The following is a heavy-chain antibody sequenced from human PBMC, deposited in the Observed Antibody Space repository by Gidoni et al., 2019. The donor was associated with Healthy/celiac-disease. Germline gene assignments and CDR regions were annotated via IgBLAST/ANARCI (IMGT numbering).Heavy chain of an antibody. Sequence: EVQLVESGGGLVQPGGFLRLSCAASGFTVSSNYMSWVRQAPGKGLEWVSVIYSGGSTYYADSVKGRFTISRDNSKNTLYLQMNSLRAEDTAVYYCARESYSNYEAYWGQGTLVTVSS. CDR1: GFTVSSNY. D-gene: IGHD4-4*01. CDR3: ARESYSNYEAY. V-gene: IGHV3-66*02. CDR2: IYSGGST. J-gene: IGHJ4*02.